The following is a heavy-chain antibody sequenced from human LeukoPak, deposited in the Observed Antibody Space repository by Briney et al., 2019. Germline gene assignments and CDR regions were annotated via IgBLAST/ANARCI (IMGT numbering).Heavy chain of an antibody. V-gene: IGHV1-18*01. CDR3: ARALSYYYDSRGYYQQEDFGY. J-gene: IGHJ4*02. CDR1: GYTFTSYG. D-gene: IGHD3-22*01. CDR2: ISAYNGNT. Sequence: ASVKVTYKASGYTFTSYGISWVRQAPGQGLEWMGWISAYNGNTNYAQKLQGRVTMTTDTSTSTAYMELRSLRSDDTAVYYCARALSYYYDSRGYYQQEDFGYWGQGTLVTVSS.